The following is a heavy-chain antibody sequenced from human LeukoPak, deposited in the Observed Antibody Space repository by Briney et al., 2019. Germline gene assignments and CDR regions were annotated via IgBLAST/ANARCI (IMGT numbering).Heavy chain of an antibody. CDR3: AAVDVDTAFP. Sequence: AGGSLRLSCAASGFTFSSYAMHWVRQAPGKGLEYVSAISSNGGSTYYANSVKGRFTISRDDSKNTLYLQMNSLRAEDTAVYYCAAVDVDTAFPWGQGTLVTVSS. V-gene: IGHV3-64*01. D-gene: IGHD5-18*01. CDR2: ISSNGGST. CDR1: GFTFSSYA. J-gene: IGHJ5*02.